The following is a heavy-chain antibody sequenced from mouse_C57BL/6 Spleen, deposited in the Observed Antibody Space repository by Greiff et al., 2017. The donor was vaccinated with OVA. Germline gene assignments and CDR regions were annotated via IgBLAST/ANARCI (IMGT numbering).Heavy chain of an antibody. D-gene: IGHD1-1*01. CDR1: GYTFTSYW. Sequence: VQLQQSGTELVKPGASVKLSCKASGYTFTSYWMHWVKQRPGQGLEWIGNINPSNGGTNYNEKFKSKATLTVDKSSNTAYMQLSSLTSEDSAVYYCARSYYYGSSWFAYWGQGTLVTVSA. V-gene: IGHV1-53*01. J-gene: IGHJ3*01. CDR2: INPSNGGT. CDR3: ARSYYYGSSWFAY.